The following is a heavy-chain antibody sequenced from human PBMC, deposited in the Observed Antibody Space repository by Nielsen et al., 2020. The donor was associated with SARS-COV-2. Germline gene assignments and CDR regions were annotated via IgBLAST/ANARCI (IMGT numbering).Heavy chain of an antibody. D-gene: IGHD3-10*01. CDR3: AKDGVWFGGQKADFDY. V-gene: IGHV3-23*01. CDR2: IGGSGTVT. J-gene: IGHJ4*02. Sequence: GESLKISCAASGFTFSTYGMSWVRQAPGKGLEWVASIGGSGTVTYYADSVRGRFTISRDNSENTLYPQLNGLRAEDTAIYFCAKDGVWFGGQKADFDYWGQGTLLTVSS. CDR1: GFTFSTYG.